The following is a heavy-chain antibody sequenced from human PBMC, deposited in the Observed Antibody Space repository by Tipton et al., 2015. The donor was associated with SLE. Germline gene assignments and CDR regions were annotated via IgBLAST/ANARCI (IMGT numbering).Heavy chain of an antibody. Sequence: LRLSCTVSGGSISSHYWSWIRQPPGKGLEWIGYIYYSGSISYNPSLKSRVAISVDTSKNQFSLKLSSVTAADTAVYYCAREWGDAFDIWGQGTMVTVSS. D-gene: IGHD3-16*01. J-gene: IGHJ3*02. CDR1: GGSISSHY. V-gene: IGHV4-59*11. CDR3: AREWGDAFDI. CDR2: IYYSGSI.